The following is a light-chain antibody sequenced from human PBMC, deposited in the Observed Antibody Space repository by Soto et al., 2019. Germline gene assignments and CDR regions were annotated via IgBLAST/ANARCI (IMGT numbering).Light chain of an antibody. CDR3: QQSYGTPLT. J-gene: IGKJ4*01. CDR1: QRISSY. V-gene: IGKV1-39*01. CDR2: SAS. Sequence: DIQMTQSPSSLFASVGDRVTITCRASQRISSYLNWFQQKPGKAPKLLIFSASNLQSGVPSRFSGGGSGTDFTLTISSLQPEDFATYYCQQSYGTPLTFGGGTKVDI.